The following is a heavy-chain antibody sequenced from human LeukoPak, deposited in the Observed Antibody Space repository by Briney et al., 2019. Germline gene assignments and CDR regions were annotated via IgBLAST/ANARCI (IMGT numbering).Heavy chain of an antibody. V-gene: IGHV3-23*01. CDR2: ISGSGGST. J-gene: IGHJ5*02. Sequence: GGSLRLSCAASGCTFSSYAMSWVRQAPGKGLEWVSAISGSGGSTYYADSVKGRFTISRDNSKNTLYLQMNSLRAEDTAVYYCAKAGLYCSGGSCYDWFDPWGQGTLVTVSS. CDR3: AKAGLYCSGGSCYDWFDP. D-gene: IGHD2-15*01. CDR1: GCTFSSYA.